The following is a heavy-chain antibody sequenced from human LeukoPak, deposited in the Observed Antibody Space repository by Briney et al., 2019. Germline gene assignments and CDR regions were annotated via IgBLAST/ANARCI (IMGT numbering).Heavy chain of an antibody. Sequence: ASVKDSCKASGYTFTSYYMHWVRQAPGQGLEWMGIIKPSGGSTSYAQKFQGRVTMTRDTSTSTVYMELSSLRSEDTAVYYCARDPLYYYDSSGYYGNNWFDPWGQGTLVTVSS. CDR2: IKPSGGST. J-gene: IGHJ5*02. CDR1: GYTFTSYY. D-gene: IGHD3-22*01. V-gene: IGHV1-46*01. CDR3: ARDPLYYYDSSGYYGNNWFDP.